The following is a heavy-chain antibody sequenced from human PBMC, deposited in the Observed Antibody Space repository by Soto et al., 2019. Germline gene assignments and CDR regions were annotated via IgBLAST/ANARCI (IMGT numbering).Heavy chain of an antibody. CDR2: INHSGST. Sequence: PSETLSLTCAVYGGSFSGYYWSWIRQPPGKGLEWIGEINHSGSTNYNPSLKGRVTISVDTSKNQFSLKLSSVTAADTAVYYCAKGVDSSNWYPGYFDYWGQGTLVTVSS. J-gene: IGHJ4*02. CDR3: AKGVDSSNWYPGYFDY. CDR1: GGSFSGYY. V-gene: IGHV4-34*01. D-gene: IGHD6-13*01.